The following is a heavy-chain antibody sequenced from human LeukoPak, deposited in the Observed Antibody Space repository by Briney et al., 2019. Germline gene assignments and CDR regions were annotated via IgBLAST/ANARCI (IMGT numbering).Heavy chain of an antibody. J-gene: IGHJ6*02. CDR2: FDPENGET. V-gene: IGHV1-24*01. D-gene: IGHD1-7*01. Sequence: ASVKVSCKVSGYTLTELSMHWVRQAPGKGLEWLGGFDPENGETIYAQKFQGRVTMTEDTPTDTAYMELSSLRSEDTAVYYCATNSGLHWDYVSGNYSYYAMDVWGQGTTVTVSS. CDR1: GYTLTELS. CDR3: ATNSGLHWDYVSGNYSYYAMDV.